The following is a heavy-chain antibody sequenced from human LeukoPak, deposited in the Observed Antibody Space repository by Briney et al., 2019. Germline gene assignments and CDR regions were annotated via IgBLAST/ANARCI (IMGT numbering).Heavy chain of an antibody. CDR3: VTESAGHCSGGSCYSPFDY. J-gene: IGHJ4*02. D-gene: IGHD2-15*01. Sequence: PGGSLRLSCAASGFTFSSYGMHWVRQAPGKGLEWVAVISYDGSNKYYADSVKGRFTISRDNSKNTLYLQMSSLRAEDTAVYYCVTESAGHCSGGSCYSPFDYWGQGTLVTVSS. CDR1: GFTFSSYG. CDR2: ISYDGSNK. V-gene: IGHV3-30*03.